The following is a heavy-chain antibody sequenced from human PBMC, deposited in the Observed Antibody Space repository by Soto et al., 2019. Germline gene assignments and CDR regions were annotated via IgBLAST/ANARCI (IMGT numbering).Heavy chain of an antibody. CDR3: ARDIVVVPAAMTEYYYYGRDV. D-gene: IGHD2-2*01. J-gene: IGHJ6*02. Sequence: AASVKVSCKASGYTFTSYGISWVRQAPGQGLEWMGWISAYNGNTNYAQKLQGRVTMTTDTSTSTAYMELRSLRSDDTAVYYCARDIVVVPAAMTEYYYYGRDVWGQGTTVTVSS. CDR1: GYTFTSYG. V-gene: IGHV1-18*01. CDR2: ISAYNGNT.